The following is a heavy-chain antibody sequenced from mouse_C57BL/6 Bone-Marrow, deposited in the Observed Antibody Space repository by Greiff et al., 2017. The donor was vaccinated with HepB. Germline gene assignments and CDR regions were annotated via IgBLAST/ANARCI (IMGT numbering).Heavy chain of an antibody. CDR1: GFTFSDYG. V-gene: IGHV5-15*01. CDR2: ISNLAYSI. D-gene: IGHD1-1*01. J-gene: IGHJ3*01. Sequence: EVQLQESGGGLVQPGGSLKLSCAASGFTFSDYGMAWVRQAPRKGPEWVAFISNLAYSIYYADTVTGRFTISRENAKNTLYLEMSSLRSEDTAMYYCARGYYYGPWFAYWGQGTLVTVSA. CDR3: ARGYYYGPWFAY.